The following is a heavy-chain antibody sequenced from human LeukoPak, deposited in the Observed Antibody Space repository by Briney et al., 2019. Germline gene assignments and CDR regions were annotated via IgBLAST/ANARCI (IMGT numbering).Heavy chain of an antibody. D-gene: IGHD6-19*01. Sequence: GGSLRLSCAASGFTFSNYAMSWVRQAPGKGLEWVSRISGGGPVTYYTDSVKGRFTISRDNSKNTLYLEMNSLRAEDTAVYYCARRGSSGWYDYWGQGTLVTVSS. CDR1: GFTFSNYA. V-gene: IGHV3-23*01. CDR2: ISGGGPVT. J-gene: IGHJ4*02. CDR3: ARRGSSGWYDY.